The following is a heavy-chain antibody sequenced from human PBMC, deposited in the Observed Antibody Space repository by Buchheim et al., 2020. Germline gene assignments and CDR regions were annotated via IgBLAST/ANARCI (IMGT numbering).Heavy chain of an antibody. CDR2: ISSSSSTI. D-gene: IGHD3-16*01. Sequence: VQLVESGGGLVQPGGSLRLSCEASRFTFRSYSMHWVRQAPGKGLEWISYISSSSSTIYYVDSVKGRFTISRDNAKNSLYLQMNSLRAEDTAVYYCARVSPGGGLDYWGQGTL. CDR3: ARVSPGGGLDY. CDR1: RFTFRSYS. V-gene: IGHV3-48*01. J-gene: IGHJ4*02.